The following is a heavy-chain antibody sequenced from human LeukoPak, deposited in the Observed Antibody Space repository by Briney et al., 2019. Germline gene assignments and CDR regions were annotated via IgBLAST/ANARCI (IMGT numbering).Heavy chain of an antibody. CDR1: GFTFRSYW. J-gene: IGHJ6*02. CDR3: ARDKAYCSGGSCSDYYYYGMDV. D-gene: IGHD2-15*01. Sequence: GGSLRLSCAASGFTFRSYWMSWVRQAPGKGLEWVANIKQDGSEKYYVDSVKGRFTISRDKAKNSLYLQMNSLRAEDTAVYYCARDKAYCSGGSCSDYYYYGMDVWGQGTTVTVSS. V-gene: IGHV3-7*01. CDR2: IKQDGSEK.